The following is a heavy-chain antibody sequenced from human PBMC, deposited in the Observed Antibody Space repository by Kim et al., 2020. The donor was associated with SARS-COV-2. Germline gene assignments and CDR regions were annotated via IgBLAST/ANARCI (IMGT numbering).Heavy chain of an antibody. V-gene: IGHV3-30*04. J-gene: IGHJ3*02. CDR1: GFTLSRYA. Sequence: GGSLRLSCAAAGFTLSRYAMHWVRQAPGKGLVGEAVISYDGGNKYYADSVKGRFTISRDNSKNTLYLQMNSLRAEDTAVYYCARDRHYYDTSGFSDAFDIWGQGTMVTVSS. D-gene: IGHD3-22*01. CDR3: ARDRHYYDTSGFSDAFDI. CDR2: ISYDGGNK.